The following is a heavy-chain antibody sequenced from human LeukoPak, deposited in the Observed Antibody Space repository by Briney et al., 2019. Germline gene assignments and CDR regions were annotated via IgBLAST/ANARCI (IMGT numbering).Heavy chain of an antibody. V-gene: IGHV4-4*07. D-gene: IGHD2-15*01. Sequence: ASETLSLNSSVSAGTSSSYYCSWIRHPAGQGLEWIGRMYTSEGASYNPSLRSRVTMSVDTSKNQCSLKLSSVTAADTAVYYCARGGGHLDYFDYWGQGELVIVSS. CDR3: ARGGGHLDYFDY. CDR1: AGTSSSYY. J-gene: IGHJ4*02. CDR2: MYTSEGA.